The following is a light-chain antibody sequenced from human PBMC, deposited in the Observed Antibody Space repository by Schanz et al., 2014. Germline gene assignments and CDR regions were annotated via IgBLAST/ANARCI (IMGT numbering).Light chain of an antibody. J-gene: IGKJ4*01. CDR1: QSVLYTSDSKNY. CDR3: QQYYSLPLT. V-gene: IGKV4-1*01. Sequence: DIVMTQSPDSLPVCLGERATINCKSSQSVLYTSDSKNYLAWYQHKPGQPPKLLISWASTRESGVSDRFTGSGSGTDFTLTISGLQAEDVAVYYCQQYYSLPLTFGGGTKVEIK. CDR2: WAS.